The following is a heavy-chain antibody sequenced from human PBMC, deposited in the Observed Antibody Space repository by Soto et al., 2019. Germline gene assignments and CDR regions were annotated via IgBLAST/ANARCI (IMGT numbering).Heavy chain of an antibody. V-gene: IGHV4-31*03. CDR3: ARDRYCSGGSCRIFDY. J-gene: IGHJ4*02. Sequence: PSETLSLTCTVSGGSISSGGYYWSWIRQHPGKGLEWIGYIYYSGSTYYNPSLKSRVTISVDTSKNQFSLKLSSVTAADTAVYYCARDRYCSGGSCRIFDYWGQGTLVNVSS. CDR2: IYYSGST. D-gene: IGHD2-15*01. CDR1: GGSISSGGYY.